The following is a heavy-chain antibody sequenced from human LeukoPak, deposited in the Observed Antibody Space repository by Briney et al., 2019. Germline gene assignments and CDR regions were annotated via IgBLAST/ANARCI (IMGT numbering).Heavy chain of an antibody. J-gene: IGHJ4*02. CDR1: GFTFSNYG. Sequence: PGGPLRLSCAASGFTFSNYGMGWVRQAPGKGLEWVSAISSSDGGTYYADSVKGRFTVSRDNSKNTVYLQMNSLRAEDTAVYYCAKDRIPYYFDFWGQGTLLTVSS. CDR2: ISSSDGGT. CDR3: AKDRIPYYFDF. D-gene: IGHD5-18*01. V-gene: IGHV3-23*01.